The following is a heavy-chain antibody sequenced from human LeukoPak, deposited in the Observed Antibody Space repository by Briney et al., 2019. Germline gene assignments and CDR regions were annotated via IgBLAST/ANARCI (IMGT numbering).Heavy chain of an antibody. D-gene: IGHD5-18*01. J-gene: IGHJ4*02. CDR3: ARQLRGYSYGHFDY. CDR2: IYYSGST. CDR1: GGSISSYY. Sequence: SETLSLTCTVSGGSISSYYWSWIRQPPGKGLEWIGYIYYSGSTNYNPSLKSRVTISVDTSKNQFSLKLSSVTAADTAVYYCARQLRGYSYGHFDYWGQGTLVTVSS. V-gene: IGHV4-59*01.